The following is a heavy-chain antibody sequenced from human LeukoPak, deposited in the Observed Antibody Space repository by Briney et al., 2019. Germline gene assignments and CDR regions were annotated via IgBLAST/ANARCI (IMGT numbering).Heavy chain of an antibody. CDR1: GFTFSSYA. J-gene: IGHJ4*02. CDR2: ISGSGGTT. V-gene: IGHV3-23*01. D-gene: IGHD4-23*01. CDR3: ARDRNGGSFDY. Sequence: GGSLRLSCAASGFTFSSYAMSWVRQAPGKGLEWVSSISGSGGTTYYADSVKGRFTISRDNPNNTLDLQMNSLTAEDTAVYYCARDRNGGSFDYWGQGTLVTVSS.